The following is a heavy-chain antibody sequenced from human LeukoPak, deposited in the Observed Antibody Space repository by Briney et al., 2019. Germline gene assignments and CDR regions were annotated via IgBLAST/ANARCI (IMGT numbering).Heavy chain of an antibody. V-gene: IGHV1-8*01. CDR3: ARGAGRYPFYYYYMDV. D-gene: IGHD3-16*02. Sequence: ASVKVSCKASGYTFTSYDINWVRQATGQGLEWMGWMNPNSGNTGYAQKFQGRVTMTRKTSISTAYMELSSLRSEDTAVYYCARGAGRYPFYYYYMDVWGKGTTVTVSS. CDR1: GYTFTSYD. J-gene: IGHJ6*03. CDR2: MNPNSGNT.